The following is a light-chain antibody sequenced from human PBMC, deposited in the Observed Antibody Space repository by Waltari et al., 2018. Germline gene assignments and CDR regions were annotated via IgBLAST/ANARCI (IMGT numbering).Light chain of an antibody. V-gene: IGKV2-28*01. CDR1: QSLLHNNGHIY. CDR2: LGS. J-gene: IGKJ2*01. Sequence: EIVMTQSPPSLPVPPAAPASISCRSSQSLLHNNGHIYLDWYLQKPGQSPQLLIYLGSTRAAGVPDRFSAGGSGTDFTLRISGVEADDVGLYYCMQVLQNPTFGQGTRLEIK. CDR3: MQVLQNPT.